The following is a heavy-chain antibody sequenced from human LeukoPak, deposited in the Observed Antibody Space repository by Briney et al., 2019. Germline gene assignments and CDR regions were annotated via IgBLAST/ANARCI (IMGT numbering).Heavy chain of an antibody. CDR3: ASQSKVTTYFDY. CDR2: IYHSGST. Sequence: SETPSLTSAVSGGSSSGGGYSWSWIRQPPGKGLEWIGYIYHSGSTYYNPSLKRRVPLSVDRSKNQFSLKLSSVTAADTAVYYCASQSKVTTYFDYWGQGTLVTVSS. J-gene: IGHJ4*02. D-gene: IGHD4-17*01. CDR1: GGSSSGGGYS. V-gene: IGHV4-30-2*01.